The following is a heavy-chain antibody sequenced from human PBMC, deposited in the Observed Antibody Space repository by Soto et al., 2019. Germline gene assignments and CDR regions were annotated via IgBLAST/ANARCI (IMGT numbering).Heavy chain of an antibody. Sequence: EVQLVESGGGMVKPGGSLRLSCAASGFTFTRYSMNWVRQAPGKGLEWVSSISSTTNYIYYGDAMKGRFTISRDNATNSLYLAMNSLRAEDTAGYYCERESEDLTANFDYWGQGTLVTVSS. J-gene: IGHJ4*02. CDR1: GFTFTRYS. CDR3: ERESEDLTANFDY. V-gene: IGHV3-21*06. CDR2: ISSTTNYI.